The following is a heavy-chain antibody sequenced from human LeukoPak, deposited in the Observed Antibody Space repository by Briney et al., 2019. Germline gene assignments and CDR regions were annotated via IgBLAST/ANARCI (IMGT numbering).Heavy chain of an antibody. J-gene: IGHJ6*02. V-gene: IGHV4-59*01. D-gene: IGHD5-12*01. Sequence: SETLSLTCTVSGGSIDNYYWSWIRQTPGNGLEWMGNILSGGGTDYNPSLKSRLTISEDTTNNQISLNLRSVSAADTAIYFCTRDSDSGVVDVWGQGTKVTVSS. CDR2: ILSGGGT. CDR1: GGSIDNYY. CDR3: TRDSDSGVVDV.